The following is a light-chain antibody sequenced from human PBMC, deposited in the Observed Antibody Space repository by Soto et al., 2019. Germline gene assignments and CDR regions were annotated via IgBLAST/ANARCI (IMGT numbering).Light chain of an antibody. CDR2: NNN. CDR1: SANIGRNT. Sequence: QSVLTQPPSASGTPGQRVTISCSGSSANIGRNTVNWYQQLPGTAPKLLIYNNNQRPSGVPDRFSGSKSGTSASLAISGLQSDDEADYYCAAWDDSLNGLVFGTGTKLTVL. V-gene: IGLV1-44*01. J-gene: IGLJ1*01. CDR3: AAWDDSLNGLV.